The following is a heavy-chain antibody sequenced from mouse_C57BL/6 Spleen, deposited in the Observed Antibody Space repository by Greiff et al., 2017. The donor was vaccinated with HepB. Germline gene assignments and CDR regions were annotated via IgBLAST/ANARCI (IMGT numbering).Heavy chain of an antibody. Sequence: EVKLQESGGGLVKPGGSLKLSCAASGFTFSSYAMSWVRQTPEKRLEWVATISDGGSYTYYPDNVKGRFTISRDNAKNNLYLQMSHLKSEDTAMYYCARGDYGSWYFDVWGTGTTVTVSS. CDR1: GFTFSSYA. CDR2: ISDGGSYT. V-gene: IGHV5-4*03. J-gene: IGHJ1*03. CDR3: ARGDYGSWYFDV. D-gene: IGHD1-1*01.